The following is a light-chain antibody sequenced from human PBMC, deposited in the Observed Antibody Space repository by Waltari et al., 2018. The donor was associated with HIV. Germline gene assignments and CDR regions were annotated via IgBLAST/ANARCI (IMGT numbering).Light chain of an antibody. Sequence: QSALTQPASVSGSPGQSITISCPGASSDVGDYNYVSWYQQHPGKAPKLMIYDVSNRPSGVSNRFSGSKSSNTASLTISGLQAEDEADYYCSSYTGSSTLGVFGTGTRVTVL. CDR3: SSYTGSSTLGV. CDR1: SSDVGDYNY. V-gene: IGLV2-14*03. CDR2: DVS. J-gene: IGLJ1*01.